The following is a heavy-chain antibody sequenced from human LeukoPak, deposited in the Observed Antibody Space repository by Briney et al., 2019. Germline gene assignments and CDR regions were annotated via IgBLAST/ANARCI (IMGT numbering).Heavy chain of an antibody. Sequence: GGSLRLSCEASGFTFNTYTMHWVRQAPGKGLEYVSAISSNGGSTYYANSVKGRFTISRDNSKNTLYLQMGSLRAEDMAVYYCARDRPDFWSGYVSQSYGMDVWGQGTTVTVSS. CDR3: ARDRPDFWSGYVSQSYGMDV. CDR1: GFTFNTYT. D-gene: IGHD3-3*01. J-gene: IGHJ6*02. V-gene: IGHV3-64*01. CDR2: ISSNGGST.